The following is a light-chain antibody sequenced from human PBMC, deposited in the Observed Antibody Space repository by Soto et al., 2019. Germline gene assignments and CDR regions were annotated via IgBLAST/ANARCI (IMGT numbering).Light chain of an antibody. V-gene: IGLV9-49*01. CDR3: GADHGSGSNFVVV. Sequence: QSVLTQPPSASASLGASVTLTCTLSSGYSNYKVDWYQQRPGKGPRFVMRVGTGGNVGSKGDGIPDRFSVLGSGLNRYLTIKNIQEEDESDYHCGADHGSGSNFVVVFGGGTQLTVL. J-gene: IGLJ2*01. CDR1: SGYSNYK. CDR2: VGTGGNVG.